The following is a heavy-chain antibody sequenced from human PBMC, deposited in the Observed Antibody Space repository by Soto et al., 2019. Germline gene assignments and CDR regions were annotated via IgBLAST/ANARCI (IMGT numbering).Heavy chain of an antibody. Sequence: QITLKESGPTLVKPTQTLTLTCTFSGFSLTTSGVGVGWIRQPPGKALEWLALIYWDDDKRYRPSLKSGLTITKDTSKNQVVLTTTNMDPVDKATYYCAHSRRDNSNWYGGNFDYWGQGTLVTVSS. CDR1: GFSLTTSGVG. CDR3: AHSRRDNSNWYGGNFDY. D-gene: IGHD6-13*01. J-gene: IGHJ4*02. V-gene: IGHV2-5*02. CDR2: IYWDDDK.